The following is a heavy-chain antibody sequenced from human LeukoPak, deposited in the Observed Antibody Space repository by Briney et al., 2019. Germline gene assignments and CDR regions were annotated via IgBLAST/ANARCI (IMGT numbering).Heavy chain of an antibody. Sequence: SETLSLTCTVSGGSISSYYWSWIRQLPGKGLEWIGYIYYSGSINYNSSLKSRVTISVDTSKNQFSLKLSSVTAADTAVYYCARLQTYYDILTGFNSHYYYMDVWGKGTTVTVSS. CDR3: ARLQTYYDILTGFNSHYYYMDV. CDR1: GGSISSYY. J-gene: IGHJ6*03. V-gene: IGHV4-59*08. D-gene: IGHD3-9*01. CDR2: IYYSGSI.